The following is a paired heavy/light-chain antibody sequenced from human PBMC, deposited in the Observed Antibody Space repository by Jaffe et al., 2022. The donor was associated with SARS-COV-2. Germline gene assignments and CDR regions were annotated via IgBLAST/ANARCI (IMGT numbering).Light chain of an antibody. J-gene: IGKJ1*01. Sequence: DIQMTQSPSSLSASVGDRVTITCRASQSISSHLNWYRQKPGKAPKLLIYAAASLQSGVPSRFSGSGSGTDFTLTISSLQPEDFATYHCQQSYSSPWTFGQGTKVEIK. CDR1: QSISSH. CDR3: QQSYSSPWT. V-gene: IGKV1-39*01. CDR2: AAA.
Heavy chain of an antibody. CDR2: ITDSGGAT. D-gene: IGHD6-13*01. CDR1: GFTFSSSA. J-gene: IGHJ4*02. Sequence: EVQLVDSGGGLVQPGGSLRLSCAASGFTFSSSAMNWVRQAPGKGLEWVSAITDSGGATYYADSVKGRFTISRDNSKNTLYLHMNSLRVEDTAVYYCAKVTTGYGTTFYDYWGQGTLVIVSS. V-gene: IGHV3-23*04. CDR3: AKVTTGYGTTFYDY.